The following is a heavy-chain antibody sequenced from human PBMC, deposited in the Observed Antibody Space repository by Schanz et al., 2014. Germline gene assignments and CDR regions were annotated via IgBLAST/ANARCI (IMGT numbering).Heavy chain of an antibody. Sequence: EVQLVESGGGLVKPGGSLRLSCAASGFTFSSYSMNWVRQAPGKGLEWVSSISSSTSYIYYADSVKGRFTISRDNAKNSLYLQMNSLRAEDTAVYYCARDHGGQDYYDIWTGYYYNWFDPWGQGTLVTVSS. CDR3: ARDHGGQDYYDIWTGYYYNWFDP. D-gene: IGHD3-9*01. CDR2: ISSSTSYI. CDR1: GFTFSSYS. V-gene: IGHV3-21*01. J-gene: IGHJ5*02.